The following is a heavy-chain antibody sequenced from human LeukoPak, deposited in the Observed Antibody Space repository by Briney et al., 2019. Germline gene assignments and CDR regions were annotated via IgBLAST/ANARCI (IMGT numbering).Heavy chain of an antibody. CDR2: IIPIFGTA. J-gene: IGHJ3*02. V-gene: IGHV1-69*13. CDR1: GGTFSSYA. D-gene: IGHD4-17*01. Sequence: SVKVSCKASGGTFSSYAISWVRQAPGQGLEWMGGIIPIFGTANYAQKFQGRVTITANESTSTAYMELSSLRSEDTAVYYCARTPCLQMTTVTTGAFDIWGQGTMVTVSS. CDR3: ARTPCLQMTTVTTGAFDI.